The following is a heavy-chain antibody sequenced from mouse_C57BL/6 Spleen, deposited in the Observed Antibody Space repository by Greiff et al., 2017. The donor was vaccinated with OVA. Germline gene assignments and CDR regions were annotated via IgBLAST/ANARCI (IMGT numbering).Heavy chain of an antibody. CDR3: ARDQVLRAMDY. CDR2: ISYDGSN. CDR1: GYSITSGYY. Sequence: EVKLMESGPGLVKPSQSLSLTCSVTGYSITSGYYWNWLRQFPGNKLEWMGYISYDGSNNYNPSLKNRISITRDTSKNQFFLKLNSVTTEDTATYSCARDQVLRAMDYWGQGTAVTVSS. V-gene: IGHV3-6*01. D-gene: IGHD1-1*01. J-gene: IGHJ4*01.